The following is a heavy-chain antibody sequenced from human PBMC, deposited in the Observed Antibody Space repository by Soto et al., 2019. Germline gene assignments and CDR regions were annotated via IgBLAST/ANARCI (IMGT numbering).Heavy chain of an antibody. CDR3: ARGSGGSSYYYYGMDV. D-gene: IGHD2-15*01. CDR1: GGTFSSYA. V-gene: IGHV1-69*12. Sequence: QVQLVQSGAEVKKPGSSVKVSCKASGGTFSSYAINWVRQAPGQGLEWMGGIIPIFGTANYAQKFQGRVKITADESTSTAYMELSSLRSDDTAVYYCARGSGGSSYYYYGMDVWGQGTTVTVSS. J-gene: IGHJ6*02. CDR2: IIPIFGTA.